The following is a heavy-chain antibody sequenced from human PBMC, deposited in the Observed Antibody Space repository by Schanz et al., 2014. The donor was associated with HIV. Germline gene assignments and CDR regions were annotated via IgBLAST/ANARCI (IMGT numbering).Heavy chain of an antibody. CDR1: GFTFSSYG. J-gene: IGHJ4*02. V-gene: IGHV3-23*04. CDR3: AKGVLRDYYDSSGYPC. Sequence: VQLVESGGGVVQPGRSQRLSCAASGFTFSSYGMHWVRQAPGKGLEWVSAISGSGDSTYYADSVKGRFTISRDNSKNTLYLQMNSLRAEDTAVYYCAKGVLRDYYDSSGYPCWGQGTLVTVSS. CDR2: ISGSGDST. D-gene: IGHD3-22*01.